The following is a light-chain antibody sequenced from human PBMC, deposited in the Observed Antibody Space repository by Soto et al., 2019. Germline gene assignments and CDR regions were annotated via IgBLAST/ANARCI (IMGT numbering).Light chain of an antibody. Sequence: DNQMTQSPSSLSASVGDRVTITCRASQGIRNSLAWYQQKPGKVPKLLISAAFTLQSGVPSRFSGSGSGTDFTLTISSLQPEDVATYYCQNYNSAPYTFGPGTKVDIK. CDR2: AAF. J-gene: IGKJ3*01. V-gene: IGKV1-27*01. CDR1: QGIRNS. CDR3: QNYNSAPYT.